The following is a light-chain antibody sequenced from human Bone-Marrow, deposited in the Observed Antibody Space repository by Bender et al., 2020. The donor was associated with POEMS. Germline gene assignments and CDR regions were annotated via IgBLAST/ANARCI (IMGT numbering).Light chain of an antibody. V-gene: IGLV2-23*02. J-gene: IGLJ3*02. CDR3: CSYADNSVWV. Sequence: QSVLTQPPSVSGTPGQRVTISCTGTSSDVGAYNLVSWYQQHPGKAPKLLIYEVRKRPSGVSNRFSGSKSDNTASLTISGLQAEDEADFYCCSYADNSVWVFGGGTKLTVL. CDR2: EVR. CDR1: SSDVGAYNL.